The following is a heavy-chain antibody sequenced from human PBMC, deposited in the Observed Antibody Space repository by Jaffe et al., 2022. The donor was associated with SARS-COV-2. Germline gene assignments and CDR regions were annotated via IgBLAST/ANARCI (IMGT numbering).Heavy chain of an antibody. J-gene: IGHJ4*02. V-gene: IGHV1-18*01. CDR2: INAYNGDT. D-gene: IGHD1-1*01. CDR1: GYTFTSYG. Sequence: QVQLVQSGAEVKKPGASVKVSCETSGYTFTSYGINWVRQAPGQGLEWMGWINAYNGDTSYAQKFQGRVTMTTDTFTSTAHMELRSLRSDDTAVYYCARDPPAGGNGAIVDFWGQGTPVTVSS. CDR3: ARDPPAGGNGAIVDF.